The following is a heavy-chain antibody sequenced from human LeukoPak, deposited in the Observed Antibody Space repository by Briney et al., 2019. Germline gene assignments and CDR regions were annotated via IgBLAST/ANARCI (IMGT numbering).Heavy chain of an antibody. J-gene: IGHJ3*02. Sequence: GGSLRLSCAASGFTFSSYSMNWVRQAPGKGLEWVSYISSSSSTIYYADSVKGRFTISRDNAKNSLYLQMNSLRAEDTAVYYCAREAPNTVWNFDAFDIWGQGTMVTVSS. D-gene: IGHD1-1*01. V-gene: IGHV3-48*01. CDR2: ISSSSSTI. CDR3: AREAPNTVWNFDAFDI. CDR1: GFTFSSYS.